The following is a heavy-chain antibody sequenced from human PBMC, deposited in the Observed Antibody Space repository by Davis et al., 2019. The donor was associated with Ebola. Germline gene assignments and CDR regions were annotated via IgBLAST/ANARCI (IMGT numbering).Heavy chain of an antibody. CDR1: GGSFSGYY. CDR2: INHSGST. Sequence: GSLRLSCAVYGGSFSGYYWSWIRQPPGKGLEWIGEINHSGSTNYNPSLKSRVTISVDTSKNQFSLKLRSVTAADTAVYYCARCAIEEVGTSYYYYYGMDVWGPGTLVTVSS. V-gene: IGHV4-34*01. CDR3: ARCAIEEVGTSYYYYYGMDV. D-gene: IGHD6-13*01. J-gene: IGHJ6*02.